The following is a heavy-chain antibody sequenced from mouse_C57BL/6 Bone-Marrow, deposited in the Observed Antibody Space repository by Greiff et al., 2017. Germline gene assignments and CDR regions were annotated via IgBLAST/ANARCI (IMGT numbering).Heavy chain of an antibody. J-gene: IGHJ1*03. Sequence: EVKLVESEGGLVQPGSSMKLSCTASGFTFSDYYMAWVRQVPEKGLEWVANINYDGSSTYYLDSLKSRFIISRDNAKNILYLQMSSLKSEDTATYYWARDNYDYDWYFDVWGTGTTVTVSS. CDR3: ARDNYDYDWYFDV. CDR1: GFTFSDYY. CDR2: INYDGSST. V-gene: IGHV5-16*01. D-gene: IGHD2-4*01.